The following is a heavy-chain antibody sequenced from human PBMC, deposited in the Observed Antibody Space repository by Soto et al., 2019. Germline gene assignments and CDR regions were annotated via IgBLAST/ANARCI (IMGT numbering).Heavy chain of an antibody. D-gene: IGHD3-22*01. CDR2: IRRKAYGGTT. CDR3: TRGKGSYDSSVDY. Sequence: PEGALRLSCRASGGSCGDHEMSWFRQAPGKGLEWVGFIRRKAYGGTTEYAASVKGRFTISRDDSKSIASLQMTSLKTEDTAVYYCTRGKGSYDSSVDYWGQGTLVTVSS. V-gene: IGHV3-49*03. CDR1: GGSCGDHE. J-gene: IGHJ4*02.